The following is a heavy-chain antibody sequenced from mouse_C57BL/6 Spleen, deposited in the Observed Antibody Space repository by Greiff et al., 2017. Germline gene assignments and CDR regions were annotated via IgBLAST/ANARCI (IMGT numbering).Heavy chain of an antibody. CDR1: GYTFTDYN. Sequence: EVQLQQSGPELVKPGASVKMSCKASGYTFTDYNMHWVKQSHGKSLEWIGYINPNNGGTSYNQKFKGKATLTVNTSSSTAYMELRSLTSEDSAVYYWARLIYYDYDGWYFDVWGTGTTVTVSS. CDR3: ARLIYYDYDGWYFDV. D-gene: IGHD2-4*01. V-gene: IGHV1-22*01. J-gene: IGHJ1*03. CDR2: INPNNGGT.